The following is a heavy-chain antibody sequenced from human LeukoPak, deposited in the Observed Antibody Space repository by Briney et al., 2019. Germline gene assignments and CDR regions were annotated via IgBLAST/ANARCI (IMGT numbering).Heavy chain of an antibody. D-gene: IGHD3-3*01. CDR3: ARDREEYYDFWSAFYGMDV. J-gene: IGHJ6*02. CDR2: ISYDGSNK. CDR1: GFTFSSYA. Sequence: GGSLRLSCAASGFTFSSYAMHWVRQAPGKGLEWVAVISYDGSNKYYADSVKGRFTISRDNSKNTLYLQMNSLRAEDTAVYYCARDREEYYDFWSAFYGMDVWGQGTTVTVSS. V-gene: IGHV3-30-3*01.